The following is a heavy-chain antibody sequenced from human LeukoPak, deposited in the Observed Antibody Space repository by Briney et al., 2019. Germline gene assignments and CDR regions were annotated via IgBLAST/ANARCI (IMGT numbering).Heavy chain of an antibody. CDR3: TRDPGGSYRATRGDWFDP. J-gene: IGHJ5*02. D-gene: IGHD1-26*01. Sequence: PSETLSLTCIVSGGSINRSSYYWGWIRQPPGKGLEWIGSIYYSANPQYNPSLKSRVTISVDTSKNQFSLRLTSVTAADTAVYFCTRDPGGSYRATRGDWFDPWGPGILVTVSS. CDR1: GGSINRSSYY. V-gene: IGHV4-39*07. CDR2: IYYSANP.